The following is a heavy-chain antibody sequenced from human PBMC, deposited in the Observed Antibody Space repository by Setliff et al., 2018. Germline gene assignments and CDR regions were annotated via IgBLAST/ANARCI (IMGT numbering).Heavy chain of an antibody. J-gene: IGHJ5*02. CDR2: IIPNFGTT. CDR1: GGTFRSYG. Sequence: ASVKVSCKASGGTFRSYGISWVRQAPGQGLEWMGGIIPNFGTTSYAQKFQGRVTITTDESTNTAYMELSSLRSEDTAVYYCARGYYNFWSGYFEGGWFDPWGQGTLVTVSS. CDR3: ARGYYNFWSGYFEGGWFDP. V-gene: IGHV1-69*05. D-gene: IGHD3-3*01.